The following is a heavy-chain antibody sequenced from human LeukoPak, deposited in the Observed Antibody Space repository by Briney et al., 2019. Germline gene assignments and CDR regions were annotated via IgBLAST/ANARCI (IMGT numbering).Heavy chain of an antibody. D-gene: IGHD2-8*01. V-gene: IGHV1-18*01. CDR1: GYTFTSYG. J-gene: IGHJ4*02. Sequence: ASVKVSCKASGYTFTSYGISWVRQAPGQGLEWMGWISAYNGNTNYAQKFQGRVTMTEDTSTDTAYMELSSLRSEDTAVYYCATLGYCTNGVCLRGVDYWGQGTLVTVSS. CDR3: ATLGYCTNGVCLRGVDY. CDR2: ISAYNGNT.